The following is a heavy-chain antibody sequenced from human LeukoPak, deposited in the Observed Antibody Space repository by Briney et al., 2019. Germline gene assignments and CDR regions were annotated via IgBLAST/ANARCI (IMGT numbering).Heavy chain of an antibody. CDR3: ARVLYYDSSGY. J-gene: IGHJ4*02. CDR2: IDSGSSTL. V-gene: IGHV3-48*02. D-gene: IGHD3-22*01. CDR1: GFTFSSYS. Sequence: PGASLRLSCAASGFTFSSYSMNWVRQAPGKGLEWVSFIDSGSSTLYYALSVQGPFTMSRAKTKNSLYLQLISLGDEDTAVYYCARVLYYDSSGYWGQGTLVTVSS.